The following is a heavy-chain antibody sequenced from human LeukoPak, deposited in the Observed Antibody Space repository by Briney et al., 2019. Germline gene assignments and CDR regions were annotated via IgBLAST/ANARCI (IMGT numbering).Heavy chain of an antibody. V-gene: IGHV3-48*02. CDR3: ATDLSYSH. CDR1: GFTFSSYT. J-gene: IGHJ4*02. Sequence: GGSLRLSCAASGFTFSSYTMNWVRQAPGKGLEWVSFISSSRGTIYYADSVKGRFTISRDNAKNSLYLQMNSLRDEDTAVYYCATDLSYSHWGQGTLVTVSS. CDR2: ISSSRGTI. D-gene: IGHD2-15*01.